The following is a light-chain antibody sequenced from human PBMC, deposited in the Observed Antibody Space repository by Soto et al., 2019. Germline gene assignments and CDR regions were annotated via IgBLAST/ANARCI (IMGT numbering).Light chain of an antibody. Sequence: DIQMTQSPSTLSASVGDRVTITCRASQSASTFLAWYQQKPGQAPKLLIYDASTLQSGVPSRFSASGSGTEFALTISGLQPDDFATYYCQQYTGYSRTFGQGTKVDIK. CDR2: DAS. J-gene: IGKJ1*01. CDR3: QQYTGYSRT. CDR1: QSASTF. V-gene: IGKV1-5*01.